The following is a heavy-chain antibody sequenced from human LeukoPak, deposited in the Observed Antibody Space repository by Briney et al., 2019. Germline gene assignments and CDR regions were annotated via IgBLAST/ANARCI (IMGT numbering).Heavy chain of an antibody. V-gene: IGHV5-51*01. Sequence: GESLKISCKGSGYSFTSYWIGWVRQMPGKGLEWMGITYPGDSDTRYSPSFQGQVTISADKSISTAYLQWSSLKASDTAMYYCARGTYYDFWSGYSIGYYFDYWGQGTLVTVSS. CDR1: GYSFTSYW. CDR2: TYPGDSDT. D-gene: IGHD3-3*01. CDR3: ARGTYYDFWSGYSIGYYFDY. J-gene: IGHJ4*02.